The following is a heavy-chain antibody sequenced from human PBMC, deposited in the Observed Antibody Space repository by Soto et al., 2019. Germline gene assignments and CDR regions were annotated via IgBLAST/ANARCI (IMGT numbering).Heavy chain of an antibody. CDR1: GGCSGSYY. D-gene: IGHD6-13*01. Sequence: SETLALACTVSGGCSGSYYWSWVRQPPGKGLEWIGYIYYSGSTNYNPSLKSRVTISVDTSKNQFSLKLSSVTAADTAVYYCARISSWAYYYYYGMDVWGQGTTVT. CDR2: IYYSGST. V-gene: IGHV4-59*01. CDR3: ARISSWAYYYYYGMDV. J-gene: IGHJ6*02.